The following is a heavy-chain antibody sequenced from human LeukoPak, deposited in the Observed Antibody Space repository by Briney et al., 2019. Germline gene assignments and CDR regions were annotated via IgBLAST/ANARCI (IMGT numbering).Heavy chain of an antibody. CDR1: GFTFSSYG. D-gene: IGHD1-26*01. CDR2: ISYDGSNK. V-gene: IGHV3-30*03. Sequence: GGSLRLSCAASGFTFSSYGMHWVRQAPGKGLEWVAVISYDGSNKYYADSVKGRFTISRDNSKNTLYLQMNSLRAEDTAVYYCARQLKVGAFDYWGQGTLVTVSS. CDR3: ARQLKVGAFDY. J-gene: IGHJ4*02.